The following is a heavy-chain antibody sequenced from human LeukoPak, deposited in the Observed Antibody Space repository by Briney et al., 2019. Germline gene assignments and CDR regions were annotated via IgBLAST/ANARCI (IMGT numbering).Heavy chain of an antibody. CDR2: ISYDGNNK. CDR1: GFTFSSYG. D-gene: IGHD2-2*01. Sequence: PGRSLRLSYAASGFTFSSYGMQWVRQAPGKGLEWVAVISYDGNNKYYADSVKGRFTISRDNSKNTLYMQMNSLSAEDTAVYYCARDFSRYCRSFSCERRFDYWGKGTLVTVA. J-gene: IGHJ4*02. V-gene: IGHV3-30-3*01. CDR3: ARDFSRYCRSFSCERRFDY.